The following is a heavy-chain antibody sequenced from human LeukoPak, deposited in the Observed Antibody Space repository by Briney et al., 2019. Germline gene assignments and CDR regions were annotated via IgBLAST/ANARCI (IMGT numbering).Heavy chain of an antibody. J-gene: IGHJ5*02. D-gene: IGHD3-16*02. CDR3: TKGGGISANPLDP. Sequence: GGSLRLSCAASGFTFSSYGIHWVRQAPGKGLEWVAVTSDDGIYNYYADSVKGRFTISRDNSKNTLYLQMNSLRPEDTAVYYCTKGGGISANPLDPWGQGTLVTVSS. V-gene: IGHV3-30*18. CDR2: TSDDGIYN. CDR1: GFTFSSYG.